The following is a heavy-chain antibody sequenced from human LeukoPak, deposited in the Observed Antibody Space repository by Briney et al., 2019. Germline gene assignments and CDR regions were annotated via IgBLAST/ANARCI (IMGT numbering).Heavy chain of an antibody. CDR1: GFTFSSYA. D-gene: IGHD4-23*01. Sequence: GGSLRLSCVASGFTFSSYAMHWVRQAPGKGLEWVAFIRYDGNNKNYADSAKGRFTISRDNSKDTLYLQMNSLRAEDTAVYYCAKGDDYGANTRLPKYNWFDPWGQGTLVTVSS. V-gene: IGHV3-30*02. CDR3: AKGDDYGANTRLPKYNWFDP. CDR2: IRYDGNNK. J-gene: IGHJ5*02.